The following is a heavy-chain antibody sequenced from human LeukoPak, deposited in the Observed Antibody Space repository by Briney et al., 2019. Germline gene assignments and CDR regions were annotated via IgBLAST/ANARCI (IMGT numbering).Heavy chain of an antibody. Sequence: PSETLSLTSTVSGGSISSGSYYWSWIRQPAGKGLEWIGRIYTSGSTNYNPSLKSRVTISVDTSKNQFSLKLSSVTAADTAVYYCARDPVRRDAFDIWGQGTMVTVSS. CDR1: GGSISSGSYY. D-gene: IGHD3-10*01. J-gene: IGHJ3*02. CDR2: IYTSGST. V-gene: IGHV4-61*02. CDR3: ARDPVRRDAFDI.